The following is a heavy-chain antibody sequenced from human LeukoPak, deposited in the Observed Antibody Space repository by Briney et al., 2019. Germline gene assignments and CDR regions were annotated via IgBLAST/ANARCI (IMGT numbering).Heavy chain of an antibody. J-gene: IGHJ5*02. Sequence: GGSLRLSCAASGFTVSSNYMSWVRQAPGKGLEWVSVIYSGGSTYYAGSVKGRFTISRGNSKNTLYLQMNSLRAEDTAVYYCAREIRGVGNFDPWGQGTLVTVSS. CDR1: GFTVSSNY. V-gene: IGHV3-53*01. CDR3: AREIRGVGNFDP. CDR2: IYSGGST. D-gene: IGHD3-10*01.